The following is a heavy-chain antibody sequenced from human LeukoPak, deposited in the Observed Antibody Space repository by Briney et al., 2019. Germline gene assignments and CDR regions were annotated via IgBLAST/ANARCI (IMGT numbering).Heavy chain of an antibody. D-gene: IGHD3-22*01. Sequence: GGSLRLSCAASGFTFSTYWIHWVRQAPGKWLVWVSRIKSDGDTNYADSVKGRFTISRDNAKKTVSLQMNSLRPEDTGVYYCARAPSVIGGYYPEYSRHRGQGTLVTVSS. CDR2: IKSDGDT. CDR1: GFTFSTYW. CDR3: ARAPSVIGGYYPEYSRH. V-gene: IGHV3-74*01. J-gene: IGHJ1*01.